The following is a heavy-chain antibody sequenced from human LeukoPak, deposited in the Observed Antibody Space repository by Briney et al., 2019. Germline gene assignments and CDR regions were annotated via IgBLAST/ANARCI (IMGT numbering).Heavy chain of an antibody. CDR1: GGSISSSDW. CDR3: ARVVAAAGNNWFDP. CDR2: IYHSGST. Sequence: NPSGTLSLTCAVSGGSISSSDWWSWVRQPPGKGLEWIGEIYHSGSTNYNPSLKSRVTISIDTSKNQFSPKLNSVTAADTAVYYCARVVAAAGNNWFDPWGQGTLVTVSS. V-gene: IGHV4-4*02. J-gene: IGHJ5*02. D-gene: IGHD6-13*01.